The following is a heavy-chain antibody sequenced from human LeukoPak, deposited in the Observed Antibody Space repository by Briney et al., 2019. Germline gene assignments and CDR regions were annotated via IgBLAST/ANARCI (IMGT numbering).Heavy chain of an antibody. CDR2: IRYDGSNK. J-gene: IGHJ3*02. CDR1: GFTFSSYC. CDR3: ARRLGHGLLWFGGDAFDI. V-gene: IGHV3-30*02. Sequence: GGSLRLSCAASGFTFSSYCMHWVRQAPGKGLEWVAFIRYDGSNKYYADSVKGRSTISRDNSKKTLYLHMNRRRAEETAEYYCARRLGHGLLWFGGDAFDIWGQGTMVTVSS. D-gene: IGHD3-10*01.